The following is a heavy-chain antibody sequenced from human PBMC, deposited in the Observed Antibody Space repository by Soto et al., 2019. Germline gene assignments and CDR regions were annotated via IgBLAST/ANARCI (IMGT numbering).Heavy chain of an antibody. D-gene: IGHD4-17*01. CDR1: GGTFSSYT. CDR3: ARGTVTTNLGNYYYYGMDV. CDR2: IIPILGIA. J-gene: IGHJ6*02. Sequence: QVQLVQSGAEVKKPGSSVKVSCKASGGTFSSYTISWVRQAPGQGLEWMGRIIPILGIANYAQKFQGRVTITADKSTSTAYMELSSLRSEDTAVYYCARGTVTTNLGNYYYYGMDVWGQGTTVTVSS. V-gene: IGHV1-69*02.